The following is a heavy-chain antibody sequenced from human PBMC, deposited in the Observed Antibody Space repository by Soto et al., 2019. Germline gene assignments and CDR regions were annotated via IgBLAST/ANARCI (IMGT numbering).Heavy chain of an antibody. CDR2: ISPSGSIT. D-gene: IGHD6-13*01. CDR1: GRTITNHF. J-gene: IGHJ5*02. Sequence: GASVKVSCKASGRTITNHFMHWVRQAPGQGLEWMGTISPSGSITNYAQKFQGRVTMTRDTSTNTIYMELSSLTSEDTAVYYCARERSAAGTGWFDPWGQGTLVTVSS. CDR3: ARERSAAGTGWFDP. V-gene: IGHV1-46*01.